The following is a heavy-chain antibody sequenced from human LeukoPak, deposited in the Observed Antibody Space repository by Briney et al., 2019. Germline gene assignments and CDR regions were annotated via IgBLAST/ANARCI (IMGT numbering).Heavy chain of an antibody. V-gene: IGHV3-11*01. CDR3: ARWDSSGCLDY. J-gene: IGHJ4*02. D-gene: IGHD3-22*01. Sequence: GGSLRLSCAATGLTFSDYYMSWIRQAPGKGLEWVSYISSSGTTIYYADSVKGRFTISRDNAKNSLYLQMNSLRAEDTAVYFCARWDSSGCLDYWGQGTLVTVSS. CDR2: ISSSGTTI. CDR1: GLTFSDYY.